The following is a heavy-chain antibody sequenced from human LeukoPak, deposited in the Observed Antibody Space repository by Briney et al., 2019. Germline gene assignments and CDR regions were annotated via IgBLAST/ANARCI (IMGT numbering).Heavy chain of an antibody. CDR1: GYFISSGYY. J-gene: IGHJ4*02. Sequence: KPSETLSLTCTVSGYFISSGYYWGWIRPPPGKGLQWIGNIHHRGSTYYNPSLKRRVTISVDTSKNQFSLKLSSVTAADTAVYYCARQTGSGLFILPGGQGTLVTVSS. CDR2: IHHRGST. CDR3: ARQTGSGLFILP. V-gene: IGHV4-38-2*02. D-gene: IGHD3/OR15-3a*01.